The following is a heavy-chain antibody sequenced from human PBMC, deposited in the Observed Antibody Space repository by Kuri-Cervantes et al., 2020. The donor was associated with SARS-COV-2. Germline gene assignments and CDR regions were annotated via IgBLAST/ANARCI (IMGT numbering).Heavy chain of an antibody. CDR2: TYYRSKWYN. V-gene: IGHV6-1*01. D-gene: IGHD4-23*01. CDR1: GDSVSSNSAA. CDR3: ARINYGGNPFDY. J-gene: IGHJ4*02. Sequence: SQTLSLTCAISGDSVSSNSAAWNWIRQSPSRGLEWLGRTYYRSKWYNDYAVSVKSRITINPDTSKNQFSLKLSSVTAADTAVYYCARINYGGNPFDYWGQGTLVTVSS.